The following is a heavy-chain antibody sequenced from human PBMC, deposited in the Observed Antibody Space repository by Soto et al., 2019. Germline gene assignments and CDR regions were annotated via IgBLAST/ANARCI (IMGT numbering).Heavy chain of an antibody. V-gene: IGHV1-46*01. CDR1: GYTFTSYY. D-gene: IGHD6-13*01. Sequence: ASVKVSCKASGYTFTSYYMHWVRQAPGQGLEWMGIINPSGGSTSYAQKFQGRVTMTRDTSTSTVYMELSSLRSEDTAVYYCAREDSSSWNVYYYYYGMGVWGQGTTVTAP. CDR2: INPSGGST. CDR3: AREDSSSWNVYYYYYGMGV. J-gene: IGHJ6*02.